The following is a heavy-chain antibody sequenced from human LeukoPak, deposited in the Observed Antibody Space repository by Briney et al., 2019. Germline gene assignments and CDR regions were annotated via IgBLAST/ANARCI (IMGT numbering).Heavy chain of an antibody. CDR1: GYSISSGYY. V-gene: IGHV4-38-2*01. J-gene: IGHJ5*02. CDR2: IYHSGST. D-gene: IGHD3-16*02. Sequence: SETLSLTCAVSGYSISSGYYWGRIRQPPGKGLEWIGSIYHSGSTYYNPSLKSRVTISVDTSKNQFSLKLSSVTAADTAVYYCARSKRVMITFGGVIAFNWFDPWGQGTLVTVSS. CDR3: ARSKRVMITFGGVIAFNWFDP.